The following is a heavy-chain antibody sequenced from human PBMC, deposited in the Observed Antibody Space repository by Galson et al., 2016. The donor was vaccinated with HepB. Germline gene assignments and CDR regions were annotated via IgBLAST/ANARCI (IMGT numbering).Heavy chain of an antibody. D-gene: IGHD3-16*01. CDR2: ISNSGTTR. J-gene: IGHJ3*01. CDR1: GFTFSSHE. V-gene: IGHV3-48*03. Sequence: SLRLSCAVSGFTFSSHEMHWVRQAPGKGLERVVYISNSGTTRYYGDSVKGRLTISRDNAKNSLYLLLNSLRPEDTAVYSCVRGNYGRLPRLWGQGTMVIVSS. CDR3: VRGNYGRLPRL.